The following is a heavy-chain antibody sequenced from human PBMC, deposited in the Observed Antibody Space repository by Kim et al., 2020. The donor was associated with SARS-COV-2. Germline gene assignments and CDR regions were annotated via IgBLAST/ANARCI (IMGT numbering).Heavy chain of an antibody. D-gene: IGHD3-10*01. Sequence: ANYAQKCQGRVTITADESTSTAYMELSSLGSEDTAVYYCARGRGDGPTDYWGQGTLVTVSS. CDR2: A. CDR3: ARGRGDGPTDY. V-gene: IGHV1-69*01. J-gene: IGHJ4*02.